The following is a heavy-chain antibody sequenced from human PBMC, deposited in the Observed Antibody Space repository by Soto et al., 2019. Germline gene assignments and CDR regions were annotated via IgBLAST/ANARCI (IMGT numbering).Heavy chain of an antibody. V-gene: IGHV4-34*01. CDR1: GGSFSGYY. Sequence: SETLSLTCAFYGGSFSGYYWSWIRQPPGKGLEWIGEINHSGSTNYNPSLKSRVTISVDTSKNQFSLKLSSVTAADTAVYYCARRRPLRGYSSSWYGAFDIWGQGTMVTVSS. D-gene: IGHD6-13*01. CDR2: INHSGST. J-gene: IGHJ3*02. CDR3: ARRRPLRGYSSSWYGAFDI.